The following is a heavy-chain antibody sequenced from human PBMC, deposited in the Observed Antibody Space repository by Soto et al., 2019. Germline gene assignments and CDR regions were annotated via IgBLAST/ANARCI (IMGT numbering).Heavy chain of an antibody. D-gene: IGHD6-13*01. J-gene: IGHJ6*02. V-gene: IGHV3-53*01. CDR3: ARDRIEAAGTPRFNYYYGMDV. Sequence: GGSLRLSCAASGFTFSSSAMHWVRQAPGKGLEWGSVIYGGLPTSYAESVKGRFTISRDNSKNTVFLQMNSLRGEDTAVYYCARDRIEAAGTPRFNYYYGMDVWGQGTTVTVSS. CDR1: GFTFSSSA. CDR2: IYGGLPT.